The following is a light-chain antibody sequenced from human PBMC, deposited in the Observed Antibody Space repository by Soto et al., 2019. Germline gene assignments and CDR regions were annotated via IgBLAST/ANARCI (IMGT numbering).Light chain of an antibody. CDR1: QDISVY. CDR2: SAS. Sequence: DIQMTQSPSSLSASVGDRVTITCWASQDISVYLAWYQQKPGKVPKLLIYSASTLQSGVPSRFSGSGSGTDFTLTISSLQPEDVATYYCQKFNTAPLTVGEGTRLEIK. CDR3: QKFNTAPLT. J-gene: IGKJ5*01. V-gene: IGKV1-27*01.